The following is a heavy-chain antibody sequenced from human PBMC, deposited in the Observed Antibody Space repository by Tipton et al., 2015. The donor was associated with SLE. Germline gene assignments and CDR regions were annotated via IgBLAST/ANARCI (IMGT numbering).Heavy chain of an antibody. J-gene: IGHJ4*02. Sequence: TLSLTCSVSGDSISSGDYYWSWIRQPPGKGLEWIGEIYHSGSTNYNPSLKSRVTISVDTSKNQFSLKLSSVTAADTAVYYCARVVYYDFWSGSDYWGQGNLVTVSS. CDR3: ARVVYYDFWSGSDY. CDR2: IYHSGST. CDR1: GDSISSGDYY. D-gene: IGHD3-3*01. V-gene: IGHV4-61*08.